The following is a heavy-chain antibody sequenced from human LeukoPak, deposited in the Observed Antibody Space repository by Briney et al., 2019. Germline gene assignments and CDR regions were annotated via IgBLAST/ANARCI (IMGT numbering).Heavy chain of an antibody. J-gene: IGHJ4*02. CDR2: FSRGGETT. CDR3: AKEQRIRHCSEGVCMEGYYFDY. V-gene: IGHV3-23*01. Sequence: TGGSLRLSCTGSGFPFNMFAMNWVRQAPGQGLEWVSGFSRGGETTNYADSVKGRFTVSRDTSKNMVFLQMNDLRPEDTAVYYCAKEQRIRHCSEGVCMEGYYFDYWGQGSLVTVSS. D-gene: IGHD2-8*01. CDR1: GFPFNMFA.